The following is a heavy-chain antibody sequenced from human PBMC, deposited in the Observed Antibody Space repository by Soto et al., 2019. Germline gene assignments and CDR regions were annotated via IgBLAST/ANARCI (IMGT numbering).Heavy chain of an antibody. CDR3: ARGAPRRSGYHLDY. D-gene: IGHD3-22*01. V-gene: IGHV4-30-2*01. J-gene: IGHJ4*02. Sequence: QLQLQESGSGLVKTSQTLSLTCAVSGCSISSGGYSWSWIRQPPGKGLEWIGYIYLSGSTYYNPSLKRRVTISLDSSKNQFSLKLRSVTAADTAVYYCARGAPRRSGYHLDYWGQGTLVTVSS. CDR2: IYLSGST. CDR1: GCSISSGGYS.